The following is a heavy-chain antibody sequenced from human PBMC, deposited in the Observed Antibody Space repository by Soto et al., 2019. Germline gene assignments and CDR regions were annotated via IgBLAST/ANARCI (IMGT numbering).Heavy chain of an antibody. Sequence: GGSLRLSCAASGFTFDDYAMHWVRQAPGKGLEWVSGISWNSGSIGYADSVKGRFTISRDNSKNTLYLQMGSLRAEDMAVYYCAVTTAPFDYWGQGTLVTVSS. D-gene: IGHD4-17*01. CDR3: AVTTAPFDY. CDR2: ISWNSGSI. V-gene: IGHV3-9*03. CDR1: GFTFDDYA. J-gene: IGHJ4*02.